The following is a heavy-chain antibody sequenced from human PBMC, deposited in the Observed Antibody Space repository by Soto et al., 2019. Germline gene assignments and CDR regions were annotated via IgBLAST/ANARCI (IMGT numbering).Heavy chain of an antibody. Sequence: LRLSCAASGFTFSSYGMHWVRQAPGKGLEWVAVIWYDGSNKYYADSVKGRFTISRDNSKNTLYLQMNSLRAEDTAVYYCARDSDRYSYGYYFDYWGQGTLVTVSS. CDR1: GFTFSSYG. D-gene: IGHD5-18*01. CDR3: ARDSDRYSYGYYFDY. J-gene: IGHJ4*02. CDR2: IWYDGSNK. V-gene: IGHV3-33*01.